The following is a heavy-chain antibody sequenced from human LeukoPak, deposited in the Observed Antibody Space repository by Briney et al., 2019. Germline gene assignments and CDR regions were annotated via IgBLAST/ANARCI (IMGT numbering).Heavy chain of an antibody. Sequence: ASVKVSCKASGYTFTSYDINWVRQATGQGLEWMGWMNPNSGNTGYAQKFQGRVTMTRNTSISTAYMELSSLRSEDTAVYYCARAPAAHYYYYYYMDVWGKGTTVTVSS. CDR3: ARAPAAHYYYYYYMDV. CDR2: MNPNSGNT. D-gene: IGHD2-2*01. CDR1: GYTFTSYD. V-gene: IGHV1-8*01. J-gene: IGHJ6*03.